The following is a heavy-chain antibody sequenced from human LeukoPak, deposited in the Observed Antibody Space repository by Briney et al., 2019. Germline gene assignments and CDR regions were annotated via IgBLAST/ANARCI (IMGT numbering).Heavy chain of an antibody. CDR2: INDYTGDS. D-gene: IGHD3-22*01. CDR1: GGSFTDYF. V-gene: IGHV4-34*01. Sequence: SETLSLTCTFFGGSFTDYFWTWIRHSPGKGLEWIGEINDYTGDSKYNPSLNSRVSISLEKSKNQLSLELRPVTAADTAVYYCARGRIAKIVVVHSFSYGMDVWGQGTTVTVSS. CDR3: ARGRIAKIVVVHSFSYGMDV. J-gene: IGHJ6*02.